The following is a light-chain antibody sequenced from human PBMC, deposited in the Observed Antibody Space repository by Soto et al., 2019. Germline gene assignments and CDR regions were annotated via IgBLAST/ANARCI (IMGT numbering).Light chain of an antibody. Sequence: QSALTQPASVSGSPGQSITISCTGTSSDVGGYNYVSWYQQHPGKAPKLMIYDVSNRPSGVSNRFSGSKSGNTASLTISGLQAEDEADYYSSSYTTSGSLVFGGGTTLTVL. J-gene: IGLJ2*01. CDR3: SSYTTSGSLV. CDR2: DVS. V-gene: IGLV2-14*01. CDR1: SSDVGGYNY.